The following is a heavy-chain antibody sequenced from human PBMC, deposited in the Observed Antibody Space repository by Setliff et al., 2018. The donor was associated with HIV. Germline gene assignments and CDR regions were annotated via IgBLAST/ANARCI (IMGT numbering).Heavy chain of an antibody. D-gene: IGHD3-22*01. J-gene: IGHJ3*02. V-gene: IGHV3-48*03. Sequence: GGSLRLSCAASGFTFSSYEMNWVRQSPGKWLEWLSYISSSGRTIYYADSVKGRFTISRDNAKNSLYLQMNSLRAEDTAVYYCARDYYDRSGYYYRDAFDMWGQGTMVTVSS. CDR1: GFTFSSYE. CDR2: ISSSGRTI. CDR3: ARDYYDRSGYYYRDAFDM.